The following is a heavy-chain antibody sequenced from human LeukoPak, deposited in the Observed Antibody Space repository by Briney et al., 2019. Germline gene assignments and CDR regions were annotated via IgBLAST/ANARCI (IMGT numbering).Heavy chain of an antibody. D-gene: IGHD3-16*02. CDR1: GVTFTTYA. CDR2: IHAGNGNT. J-gene: IGHJ6*02. V-gene: IGHV1-3*01. Sequence: ASVKVSCKASGVTFTTYAIHWVRQAPGQSLEWMGRIHAGNGNTRYSQRFQGRVTITRDTSASTAYMELSSLRSEGTAVYYCASPGGATVPPYYYGMDVWGQGTTVIVSS. CDR3: ASPGGATVPPYYYGMDV.